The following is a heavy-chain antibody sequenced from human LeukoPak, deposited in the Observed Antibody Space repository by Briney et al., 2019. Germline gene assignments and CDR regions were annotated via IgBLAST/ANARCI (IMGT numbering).Heavy chain of an antibody. CDR2: TYYRSKWYN. Sequence: PSQTLSLTSAICGDSVSSNSAAWYWIRQSPSRGLEWLGRTYYRSKWYNDYAVSVKSRITINPDTSKNQFSLQLNSVTPEDTAVYYCARWIRLYYYGMDVWGQGTTVTVSS. J-gene: IGHJ6*02. D-gene: IGHD2-2*03. CDR1: GDSVSSNSAA. V-gene: IGHV6-1*01. CDR3: ARWIRLYYYGMDV.